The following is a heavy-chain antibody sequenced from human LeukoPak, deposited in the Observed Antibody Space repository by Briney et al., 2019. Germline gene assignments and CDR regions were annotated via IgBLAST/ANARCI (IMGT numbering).Heavy chain of an antibody. D-gene: IGHD6-13*01. J-gene: IGHJ4*02. CDR1: GGSFSGYY. V-gene: IGHV4-34*12. CDR3: ARVIDVAAAGYFDS. CDR2: IFRIGST. Sequence: PSETLSLTCAVYGGSFSGYYWSWIRQPPGKGLEWIGTIFRIGSTYYNPSLKSRVTISVDTSRNHFSLKLSSVTAADTALYYCARVIDVAAAGYFDSWGQGTQVTVSS.